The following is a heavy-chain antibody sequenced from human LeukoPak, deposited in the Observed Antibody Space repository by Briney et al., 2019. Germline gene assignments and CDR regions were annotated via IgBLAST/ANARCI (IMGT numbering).Heavy chain of an antibody. V-gene: IGHV3-23*01. CDR3: ATEGFYF. CDR1: GAAFSKYG. Sequence: PGGSLRLSCAASGAAFSKYGMKWVRQAAGAGLEYISGISRSGDITHYADSVKGRFTISRDNVKNTLYLQMNSRRAEDTALYYCATEGFYFWGPGTQVTVSS. CDR2: ISRSGDIT. J-gene: IGHJ4*02.